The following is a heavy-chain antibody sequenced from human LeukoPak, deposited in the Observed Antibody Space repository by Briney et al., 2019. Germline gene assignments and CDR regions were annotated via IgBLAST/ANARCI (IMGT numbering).Heavy chain of an antibody. V-gene: IGHV3-9*01. J-gene: IGHJ2*01. CDR2: ISWNSGSI. Sequence: GRSLRLSCAASGFTFDDYAMHWVRQAPGKGLEWVSGISWNSGSIGYADSVKGRFTISRDNAKDSLYLQMNSLRAEDTALYYCAKSGSGSPYYQWYFDLWGRGTLVTVSS. D-gene: IGHD3-10*01. CDR1: GFTFDDYA. CDR3: AKSGSGSPYYQWYFDL.